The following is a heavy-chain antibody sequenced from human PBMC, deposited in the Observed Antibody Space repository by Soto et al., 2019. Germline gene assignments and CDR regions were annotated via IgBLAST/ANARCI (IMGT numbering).Heavy chain of an antibody. D-gene: IGHD3-9*01. J-gene: IGHJ4*02. CDR1: GFTFDDYA. V-gene: IGHV3-9*01. Sequence: EVQLVESGGGLVQPGRSLRLSCAASGFTFDDYAMHWVRQAPGKGLEWVSGISWNSGSIGYEDSVKGRFTISRDNAKNSLYLQMNSLRAEDTALYYCAKDAYDILTGYGHENYFDYWGQGTLVTVSS. CDR2: ISWNSGSI. CDR3: AKDAYDILTGYGHENYFDY.